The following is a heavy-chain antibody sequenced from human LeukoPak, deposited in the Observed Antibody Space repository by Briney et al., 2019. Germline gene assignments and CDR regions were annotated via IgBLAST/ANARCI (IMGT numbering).Heavy chain of an antibody. J-gene: IGHJ3*01. CDR1: GFTFSSYA. CDR3: ARDDGSIVDSSGYLRF. CDR2: ISYDGSNK. Sequence: GGSLRLSCAASGFTFSSYAMHWVRQAPGKGLEWVAVISYDGSNKYYADSVKGRFTISRDNSKNTLYLQMNSLRAEDTAVYYCARDDGSIVDSSGYLRFWGQGTMVTVSS. V-gene: IGHV3-30*04. D-gene: IGHD3-22*01.